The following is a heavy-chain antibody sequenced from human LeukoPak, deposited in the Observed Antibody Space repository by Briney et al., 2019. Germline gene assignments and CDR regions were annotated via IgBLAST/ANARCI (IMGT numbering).Heavy chain of an antibody. CDR2: ISYGGSNK. D-gene: IGHD3-22*01. Sequence: PGGSLRLSCAASGFTFSSYGMHWVRQAPGKGLEWVAVISYGGSNKYYADSVKGRFTISRDNSKNTLYLQMNSLRAEDTAVYYCAKDASGGEYYYDSSGYYPSYGMDVWGQGTTVTVSS. CDR1: GFTFSSYG. V-gene: IGHV3-30*18. CDR3: AKDASGGEYYYDSSGYYPSYGMDV. J-gene: IGHJ6*02.